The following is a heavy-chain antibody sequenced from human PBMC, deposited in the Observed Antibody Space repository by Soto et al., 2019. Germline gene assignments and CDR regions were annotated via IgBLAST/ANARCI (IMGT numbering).Heavy chain of an antibody. J-gene: IGHJ5*02. CDR3: ASVLGWAAVP. Sequence: QVQLQQWGAGLLKPSETLSLTCAVYGGSFSGYYWSWIRQPPGKGLEWIGEINHSGSTNYNPSLKSRFTMSVDTSTNQFSLKLSAGSAAGTAVYYCASVLGWAAVPWSLGTLVTVSS. CDR1: GGSFSGYY. V-gene: IGHV4-34*01. D-gene: IGHD3-3*02. CDR2: INHSGST.